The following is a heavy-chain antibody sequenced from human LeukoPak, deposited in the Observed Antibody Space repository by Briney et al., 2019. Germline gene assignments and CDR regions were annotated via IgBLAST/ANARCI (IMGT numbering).Heavy chain of an antibody. Sequence: PGGSLRLSCAASGFTFSSYYMSWVRQAPGKGLEWVASIQQDGSEKYYVDPEKGRFTISRDNAKNSLYLQMNSLRGEDTAVYYCAKKLGTPGPWGQGTLVTVSS. CDR2: IQQDGSEK. J-gene: IGHJ5*02. D-gene: IGHD4-23*01. CDR3: AKKLGTPGP. CDR1: GFTFSSYY. V-gene: IGHV3-7*01.